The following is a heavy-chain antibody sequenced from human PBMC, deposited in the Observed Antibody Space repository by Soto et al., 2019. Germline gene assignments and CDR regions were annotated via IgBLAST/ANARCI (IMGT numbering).Heavy chain of an antibody. CDR1: GFTFSSYG. CDR2: IWYDGSNK. CDR3: ASDLSGWYYFDY. D-gene: IGHD6-19*01. V-gene: IGHV3-33*01. Sequence: QVQLVESGGGVVQPGRSLRLSCAASGFTFSSYGMHWVRQAPGKGLEWVAVIWYDGSNKYYADSVKGRFTISRDNSKNTLYLQMNSLRAEDTAVYYCASDLSGWYYFDYWGQGTLVTVSS. J-gene: IGHJ4*02.